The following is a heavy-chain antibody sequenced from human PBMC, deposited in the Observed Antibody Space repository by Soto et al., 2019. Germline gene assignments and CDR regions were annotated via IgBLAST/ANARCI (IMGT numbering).Heavy chain of an antibody. D-gene: IGHD6-19*01. V-gene: IGHV1-2*04. CDR3: VTSRVSIAVAGETEYYFDY. Sequence: ASVKVSCKASGYTFTGYYIHWMRQAPGQGLEWMGWVNPNSGGTNYAQKFQGWVTMTRDTSISTAYMELSRLRSDDTAVYYCVTSRVSIAVAGETEYYFDYWGQGTLVTVS. CDR2: VNPNSGGT. J-gene: IGHJ4*02. CDR1: GYTFTGYY.